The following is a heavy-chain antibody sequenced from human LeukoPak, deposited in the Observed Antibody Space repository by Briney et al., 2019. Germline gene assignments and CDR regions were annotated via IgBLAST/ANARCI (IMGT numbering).Heavy chain of an antibody. Sequence: SETLSLTCTVSGGSISSSSYYWGWIRQPPGKGLEWIGSICYSGSTYYNPSLKSRVTISVDTSKNQFSLKLSSVTAADTAVYYCARRPYSSSWYFDYWGQGTLVTVSS. CDR3: ARRPYSSSWYFDY. D-gene: IGHD6-13*01. CDR2: ICYSGST. J-gene: IGHJ4*02. V-gene: IGHV4-39*07. CDR1: GGSISSSSYY.